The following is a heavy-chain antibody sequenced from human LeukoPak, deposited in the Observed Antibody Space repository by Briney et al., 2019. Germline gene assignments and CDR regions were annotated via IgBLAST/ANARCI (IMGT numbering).Heavy chain of an antibody. CDR3: ARVEAYGSGSYYGYYGMDV. Sequence: GGSLRLSCAASGFTFSSYWMSWVRQAPGKGLEWVANIKQDGSEKYYVDSVKGRFTISRDNAKNSLYLQMNSLRAEDTAVCYCARVEAYGSGSYYGYYGMDVWGQGTTVTVSS. J-gene: IGHJ6*02. D-gene: IGHD3-10*01. CDR1: GFTFSSYW. CDR2: IKQDGSEK. V-gene: IGHV3-7*01.